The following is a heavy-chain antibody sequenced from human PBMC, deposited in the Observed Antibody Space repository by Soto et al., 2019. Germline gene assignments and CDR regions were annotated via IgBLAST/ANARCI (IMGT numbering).Heavy chain of an antibody. V-gene: IGHV3-23*01. CDR1: GFTFRSYA. CDR3: ANTITMVRGVIRY. Sequence: EVQLLESGGGLVQPGGSLRLSCAASGFTFRSYAMSWVRQAPGKGLEWVSAISGSGGSTYYADSVKGRFTISRDNSKNTLYLQMNSLRAEDTAVYYCANTITMVRGVIRYWGQGTLVTVSS. J-gene: IGHJ4*02. CDR2: ISGSGGST. D-gene: IGHD3-10*01.